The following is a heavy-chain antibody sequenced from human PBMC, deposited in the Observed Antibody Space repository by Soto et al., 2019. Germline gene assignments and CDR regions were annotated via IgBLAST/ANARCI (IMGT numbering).Heavy chain of an antibody. D-gene: IGHD2-15*01. Sequence: ETHSLTCSLSGDAISNFYWSWIRQTPGRGLEWIGCVHESGSTDYNPSLKGRVTISLHTSKSQLYLSLRSATAADTATYYCARGTRPLIASFFAYWGQGIPVTVSS. CDR1: GDAISNFY. CDR2: VHESGST. J-gene: IGHJ4*02. CDR3: ARGTRPLIASFFAY. V-gene: IGHV4-59*03.